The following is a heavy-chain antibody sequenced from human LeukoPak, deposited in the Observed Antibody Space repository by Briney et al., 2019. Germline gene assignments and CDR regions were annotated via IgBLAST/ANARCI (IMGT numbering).Heavy chain of an antibody. J-gene: IGHJ6*02. Sequence: GRSLRLSCAASGFTVSSNYMSWVRQAPGKGLEWVSVIYSGGSTYYADSVKGRFTISRDNSKNTLYLQMNSLRAEDTAVYYCAREPYSNYYYYGMDVWGQGTTVTVSS. CDR1: GFTVSSNY. CDR2: IYSGGST. V-gene: IGHV3-53*01. D-gene: IGHD4-11*01. CDR3: AREPYSNYYYYGMDV.